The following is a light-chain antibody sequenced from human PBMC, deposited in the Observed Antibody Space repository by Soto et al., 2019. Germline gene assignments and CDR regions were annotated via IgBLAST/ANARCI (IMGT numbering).Light chain of an antibody. CDR3: QQYNNWPYT. CDR2: AAS. Sequence: EIVMTHSPATLSVSPGERVTLSCWASQSVSSNLAWYQQKPGQAPRLLIYAASTRATGIPARFSGSGSGTEFALTISSLQSEDFAVYFCQQYNNWPYTFGQGTKLEIK. J-gene: IGKJ2*01. V-gene: IGKV3-15*01. CDR1: QSVSSN.